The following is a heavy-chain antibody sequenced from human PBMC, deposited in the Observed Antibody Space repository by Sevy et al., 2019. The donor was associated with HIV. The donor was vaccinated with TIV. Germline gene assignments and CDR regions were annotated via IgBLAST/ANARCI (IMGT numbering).Heavy chain of an antibody. Sequence: GGSLRLSCAASRFTFSSYAMHWVRQAPGKGLEWVAVISYDGSNKYYADSVKGRFTISRDNSKNTLYLQMNSLRAEDTAVYYCARPYYGDYGDYSESGPNDAFDIWGQGTMVTVSS. CDR3: ARPYYGDYGDYSESGPNDAFDI. J-gene: IGHJ3*02. V-gene: IGHV3-30-3*01. CDR2: ISYDGSNK. CDR1: RFTFSSYA. D-gene: IGHD4-17*01.